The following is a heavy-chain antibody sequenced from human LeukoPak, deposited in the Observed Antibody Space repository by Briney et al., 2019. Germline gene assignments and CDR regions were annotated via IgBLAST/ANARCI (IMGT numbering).Heavy chain of an antibody. J-gene: IGHJ6*03. Sequence: GGSLRLSCAASGFTFSTYGMTWVRQAPGKGLEWVSGISISGGSTYYADSVKGRFTISRDNSKNTLYLQMNSLRAEDTAVYYCAKPTILRPTYYYMDVWGKGTTVTVSS. CDR2: ISISGGST. CDR1: GFTFSTYG. D-gene: IGHD1-14*01. V-gene: IGHV3-23*01. CDR3: AKPTILRPTYYYMDV.